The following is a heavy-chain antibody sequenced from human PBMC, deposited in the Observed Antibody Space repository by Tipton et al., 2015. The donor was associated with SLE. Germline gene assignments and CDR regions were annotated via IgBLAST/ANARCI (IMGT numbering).Heavy chain of an antibody. V-gene: IGHV3-48*03. CDR2: ISITGSTI. CDR3: ARGYYYMDV. Sequence: SLRLSCAASGFSFNTFEMNWVRQAPGKGLEWISYISITGSTIYYADSVKGRFTISRDNAKHSLYLQMHSLRAEDTAVYYCARGYYYMDVWGKGTTVTVSS. J-gene: IGHJ6*03. CDR1: GFSFNTFE.